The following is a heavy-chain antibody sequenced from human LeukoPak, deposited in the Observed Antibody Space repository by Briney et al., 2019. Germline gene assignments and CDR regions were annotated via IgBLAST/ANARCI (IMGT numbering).Heavy chain of an antibody. CDR3: ATVRSASKKWIQPWSPRRDYYYGMDV. V-gene: IGHV1-24*01. CDR2: FHPEDGET. Sequence: ASVKVSCKVSGYTLTELSMHWVRQAPGKGLEGMGGFHPEDGETIYAQKFQGRVTMTEDTSTDTAYMELSSLRSEDTAVYYCATVRSASKKWIQPWSPRRDYYYGMDVWGKGTTVTVSS. J-gene: IGHJ6*04. CDR1: GYTLTELS. D-gene: IGHD5-18*01.